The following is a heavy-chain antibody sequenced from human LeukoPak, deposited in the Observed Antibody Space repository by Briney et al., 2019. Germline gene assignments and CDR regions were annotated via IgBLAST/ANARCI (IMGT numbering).Heavy chain of an antibody. CDR3: AREAMYSYGNNFDY. CDR2: IYYSGST. V-gene: IGHV4-61*01. Sequence: SETLSLTCTVSGGSVSSGSYYWSWVRQPPGKGLEWIGYIYYSGSTNYNPSLKSRVTISVDTSKNQFSLKLSSVTAADTAVYHCAREAMYSYGNNFDYWGQGTLVTVSS. CDR1: GGSVSSGSYY. D-gene: IGHD5-18*01. J-gene: IGHJ4*02.